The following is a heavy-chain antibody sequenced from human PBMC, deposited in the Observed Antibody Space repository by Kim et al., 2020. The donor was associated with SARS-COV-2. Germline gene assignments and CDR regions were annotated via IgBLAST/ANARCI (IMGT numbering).Heavy chain of an antibody. D-gene: IGHD3-9*01. J-gene: IGHJ4*02. Sequence: GGSLRLSCATSGFTFSTYWMSWVRQAPGKGLEWVANINHDGNAKYYVDSVNGRFTISRDNAKNSLFLHMNSLRVEDTAVYYCARAVSTGTVDHWGQGTLV. CDR2: INHDGNAK. V-gene: IGHV3-7*01. CDR3: ARAVSTGTVDH. CDR1: GFTFSTYW.